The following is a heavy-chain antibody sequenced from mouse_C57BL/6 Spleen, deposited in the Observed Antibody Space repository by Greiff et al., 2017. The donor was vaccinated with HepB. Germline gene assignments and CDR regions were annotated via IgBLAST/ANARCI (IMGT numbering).Heavy chain of an antibody. D-gene: IGHD1-1*01. CDR3: ARSNYYGSRPWFAY. Sequence: VQLQQSGPELVKPGASVKIPCKASGYTFTDYNMDWVKQSHGKSLEWIGDINPNNGGTIYNQKFKGKATLTVDKSSSTAYMELRSLTSEDTAVYYCARSNYYGSRPWFAYWGQGTLVTVSA. CDR1: GYTFTDYN. J-gene: IGHJ3*01. CDR2: INPNNGGT. V-gene: IGHV1-18*01.